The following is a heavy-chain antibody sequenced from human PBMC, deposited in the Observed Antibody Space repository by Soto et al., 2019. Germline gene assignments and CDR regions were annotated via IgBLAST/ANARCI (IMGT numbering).Heavy chain of an antibody. CDR1: GFTFRRYV. D-gene: IGHD3-16*01. J-gene: IGHJ4*02. V-gene: IGHV3-33*05. CDR2: TSYDGSNN. CDR3: ARWGTTGGFDV. Sequence: QVQLVESGGGVVQPGTSLRLSCVGSGFTFRRYVIHWVRQAPGKGLEWVALTSYDGSNNFYGDSVKGRFTISRDNSRNTVELQMDSLRLEDTALYYCARWGTTGGFDVWGQGTLVSVSS.